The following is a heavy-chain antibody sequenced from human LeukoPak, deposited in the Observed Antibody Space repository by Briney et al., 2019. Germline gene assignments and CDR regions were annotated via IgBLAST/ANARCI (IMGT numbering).Heavy chain of an antibody. CDR2: ISYDGSNK. CDR3: AKGGMDYYDSSGLAN. Sequence: PGGSLRLSCAASGFTFSSYGMHWVRQAPGKGLEWVAVISYDGSNKYYADSVKGRFTISRDNSKNTLYLQMNSLRAEDTAVYYCAKGGMDYYDSSGLANWGQGTLVTVSS. V-gene: IGHV3-30*18. CDR1: GFTFSSYG. J-gene: IGHJ4*02. D-gene: IGHD3-22*01.